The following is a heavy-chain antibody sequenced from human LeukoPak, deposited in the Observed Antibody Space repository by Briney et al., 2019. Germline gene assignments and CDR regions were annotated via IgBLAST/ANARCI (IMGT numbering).Heavy chain of an antibody. CDR1: GYTFTSYD. CDR3: AREGYYYGSGSYYNGYYYYYMDV. CDR2: MNPNSGNT. J-gene: IGHJ6*03. Sequence: ASVKVSCKASGYTFTSYDINWVRQATGQGLEWMGWMNPNSGNTGYAQKFQGRVTMTRNTSISTAYMELSSLRPEDTAVYYCAREGYYYGSGSYYNGYYYYYMDVWGKGTTVTVSS. V-gene: IGHV1-8*01. D-gene: IGHD3-10*01.